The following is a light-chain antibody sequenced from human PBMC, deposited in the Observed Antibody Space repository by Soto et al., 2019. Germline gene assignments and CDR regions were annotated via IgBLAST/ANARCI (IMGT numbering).Light chain of an antibody. CDR2: RTN. V-gene: IGLV8-61*01. J-gene: IGLJ2*01. Sequence: QTVVTQEPSFSVSPGGTVTLTCDLRSGSVSTNYYPSRYQQTPGQAPRTLIYRTNTRSSGVPDRFSGSILGNKAALTVTGAQAEDESDYYCVLYMGSVPVFGGGTKLTVL. CDR3: VLYMGSVPV. CDR1: SGSVSTNYY.